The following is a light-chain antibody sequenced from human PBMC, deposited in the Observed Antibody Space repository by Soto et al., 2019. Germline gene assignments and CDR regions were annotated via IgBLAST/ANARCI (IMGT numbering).Light chain of an antibody. CDR2: VKSDGSH. CDR1: SGHSTYD. CDR3: QTWGTDYRV. V-gene: IGLV4-69*01. J-gene: IGLJ2*01. Sequence: QAVVTQSPSASASLGASVKLTCTLSSGHSTYDIAWHQQQPQKGPRYLMKVKSDGSHTKGDGIPHRFSGSSSGTERYLTISGLQSADEADYYCQTWGTDYRVFGGGTKVTVL.